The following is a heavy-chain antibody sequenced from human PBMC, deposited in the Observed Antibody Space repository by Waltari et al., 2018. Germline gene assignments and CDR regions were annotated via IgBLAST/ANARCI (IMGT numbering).Heavy chain of an antibody. J-gene: IGHJ4*03. V-gene: IGHV4-31*03. CDR2: FDNAGST. D-gene: IGHD3-10*01. CDR1: NVSITSRGYF. CDR3: ARDRSGSSLFDY. Sequence: QVQLQESGPGLVKPSQTLSLTCTVSNVSITSRGYFWSWIRQHPAKGLEWIGYFDNAGSTYYNPSLLSRVTISADTSDNQFSLRLNSVTAADTAVYYCARDRSGSSLFDYWGQGTTVTVSS.